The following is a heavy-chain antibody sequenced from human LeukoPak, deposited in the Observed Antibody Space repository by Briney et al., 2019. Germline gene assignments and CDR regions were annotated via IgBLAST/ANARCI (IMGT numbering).Heavy chain of an antibody. D-gene: IGHD3-10*01. J-gene: IGHJ6*03. CDR2: ISSSGSTI. CDR3: ARGHYFTHMDV. Sequence: PSETLSLTCAVYGGSFSGYYWNWIRQPPGKGLEWVSYISSSGSTIYYADSVKGRFTISRDNAKNSLYLQMNSLRAEDTAVYYCARGHYFTHMDVWGKGTTVTVSS. V-gene: IGHV3-11*04. CDR1: GGSFSGYY.